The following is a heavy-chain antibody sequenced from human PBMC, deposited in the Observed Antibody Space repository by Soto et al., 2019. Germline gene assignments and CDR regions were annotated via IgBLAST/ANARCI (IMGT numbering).Heavy chain of an antibody. CDR1: GFTFSSYS. CDR3: ARDQGRWLQLRDWLGGYYFDY. CDR2: ISSSSSYI. J-gene: IGHJ4*02. Sequence: GGSLRLSCAASGFTFSSYSMNWVRQAPGKGLEWVSSISSSSSYIYYADSVKGRFTISRDNAKNSLYLQMNSLRAEDTAVYYCARDQGRWLQLRDWLGGYYFDYWGQGTLVTVSS. V-gene: IGHV3-21*01. D-gene: IGHD5-12*01.